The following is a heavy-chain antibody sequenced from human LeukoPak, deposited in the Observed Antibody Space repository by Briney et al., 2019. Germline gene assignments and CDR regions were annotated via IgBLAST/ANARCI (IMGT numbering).Heavy chain of an antibody. CDR1: GFTFSSYA. CDR3: AKDLWNYGAFDI. V-gene: IGHV3-23*01. J-gene: IGHJ3*02. Sequence: GGSLRLSCAASGFTFSSYAMSWVRQAPGKGLEWVSAISGPGGTADQADSVKGRFTISRDNSKNTLYLQMNSLRAEDTAVYYCAKDLWNYGAFDIWGQGTMVTVSS. CDR2: ISGPGGTA. D-gene: IGHD1-7*01.